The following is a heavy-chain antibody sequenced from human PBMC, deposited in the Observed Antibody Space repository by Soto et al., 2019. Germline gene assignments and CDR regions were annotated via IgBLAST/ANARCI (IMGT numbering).Heavy chain of an antibody. V-gene: IGHV3-23*01. CDR3: SKDQPAATDAFDI. CDR2: ISGSGGST. J-gene: IGHJ3*02. Sequence: PGGSLRLSCAASGFTFSNYAMTWVRQAPGKGLEWVSAISGSGGSTYYADSVKGRFTISRDNSKNTLYLQMNSLRAEDTAVYYCSKDQPAATDAFDIWGQGTMVTVSS. CDR1: GFTFSNYA.